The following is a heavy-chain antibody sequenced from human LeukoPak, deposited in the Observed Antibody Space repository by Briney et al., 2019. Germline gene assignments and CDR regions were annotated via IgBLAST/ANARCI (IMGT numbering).Heavy chain of an antibody. CDR1: GFIFSDYY. Sequence: GGSLRLSCAASGFIFSDYYLRWTRQAPGKGLEWVSCISGSSRYTKYADSVKGRVTISRDNDRNLMFLQMNSLRAEDTAVYYCARVGYISYWYHDSWGQGTLVSVSS. J-gene: IGHJ4*02. CDR3: ARVGYISYWYHDS. D-gene: IGHD1-26*01. V-gene: IGHV3-11*05. CDR2: ISGSSRYT.